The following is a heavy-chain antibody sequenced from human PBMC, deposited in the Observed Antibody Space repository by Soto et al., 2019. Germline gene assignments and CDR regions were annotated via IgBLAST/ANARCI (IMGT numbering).Heavy chain of an antibody. J-gene: IGHJ4*02. CDR2: ISHDARDK. CDR3: AQDLRGGQPLIQDF. D-gene: IGHD2-21*01. Sequence: QVHLVESGGGVVQPGRSLRLSCTGSGFTFANTGMHWIRQAPGKGLEWVAVISHDARDKFYADSVRGRFNISRDNDNDTVYLQMDSLRVEDTATYFCAQDLRGGQPLIQDFWGQGTLVSVS. CDR1: GFTFANTG. V-gene: IGHV3-30*18.